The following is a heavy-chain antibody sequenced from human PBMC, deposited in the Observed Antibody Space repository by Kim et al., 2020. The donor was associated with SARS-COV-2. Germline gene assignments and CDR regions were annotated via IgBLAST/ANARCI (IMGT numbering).Heavy chain of an antibody. CDR3: ARGLYDSGSYYNFDY. V-gene: IGHV1-2*06. J-gene: IGHJ4*02. CDR2: INPDTGGT. Sequence: ASVKVSCKASGYTFTDYYMNWVRQAPGQGLEWMGRINPDTGGTIYAQKFQVRVTMTRDTSITTAYMELRGLKSDDTAVYYCARGLYDSGSYYNFDYWGPG. CDR1: GYTFTDYY. D-gene: IGHD3-10*01.